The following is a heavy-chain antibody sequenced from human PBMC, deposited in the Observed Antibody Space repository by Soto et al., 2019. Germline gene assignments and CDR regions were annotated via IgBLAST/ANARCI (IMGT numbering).Heavy chain of an antibody. D-gene: IGHD2-2*01. CDR1: GFTFSSYG. Sequence: GGSLRLSCAASGFTFSSYGMHCVRQAPGKGLEWVAVISYDGSNKYYADSVKGRFTISRDNSKNTLYLQMNSLRAEDTAVYYCAKDSPGFSYYYYYMAVWGKGTTVPVSS. J-gene: IGHJ6*03. V-gene: IGHV3-30*18. CDR3: AKDSPGFSYYYYYMAV. CDR2: ISYDGSNK.